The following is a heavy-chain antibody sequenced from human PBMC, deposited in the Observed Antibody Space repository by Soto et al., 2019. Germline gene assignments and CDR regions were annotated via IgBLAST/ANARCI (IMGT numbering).Heavy chain of an antibody. V-gene: IGHV3-9*01. J-gene: IGHJ6*02. CDR2: ISWNRGTI. CDR3: AKARGSPGYYYYYGMDV. Sequence: PGGSLRLSCAASGFSFENYAMHWVRQAPGKGLEWVSGISWNRGTIGYADSVKGRFTISRDNAKNSLYLQMNSLRAEDTALYYCAKARGSPGYYYYYGMDVWGQGTTVTVSS. CDR1: GFSFENYA.